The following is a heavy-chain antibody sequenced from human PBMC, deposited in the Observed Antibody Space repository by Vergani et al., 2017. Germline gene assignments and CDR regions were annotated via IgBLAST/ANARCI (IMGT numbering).Heavy chain of an antibody. J-gene: IGHJ4*02. V-gene: IGHV3-30*02. CDR3: ARREGNAWQFDF. D-gene: IGHD2-2*01. CDR1: GFTFSSYG. Sequence: QVQLVESGGGVVQPGGSLRLSCAASGFTFSSYGMHWVRQAPGKGLEWVAFIRYDGSNKYYADSVKGRFTISRDNSKNTLYLQMNSLRAEDTAVYYCARREGNAWQFDFWGQGALVTVSS. CDR2: IRYDGSNK.